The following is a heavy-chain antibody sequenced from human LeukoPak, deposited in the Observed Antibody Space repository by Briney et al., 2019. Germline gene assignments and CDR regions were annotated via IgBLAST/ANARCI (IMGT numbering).Heavy chain of an antibody. J-gene: IGHJ4*02. CDR1: GYTYTSYG. CDR3: AILAAAGIEVDH. V-gene: IGHV1-18*01. CDR2: ISAYNGNT. Sequence: ASVKVSCKASGYTYTSYGISWVRQAPGQGLEWMGWISAYNGNTNYAQKLQGRVTMTTDTSTSTAYMELRSLRSDDTAVYYCAILAAAGIEVDHWGQGTLVPVSS. D-gene: IGHD6-13*01.